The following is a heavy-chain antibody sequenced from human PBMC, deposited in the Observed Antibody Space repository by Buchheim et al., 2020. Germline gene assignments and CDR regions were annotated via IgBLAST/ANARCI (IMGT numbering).Heavy chain of an antibody. Sequence: QVQLVQSGAEVKKPGSSVKVSCKASGGTFSSYTISWVRQAPGQGLEWMGRIIPILGIANYAQKFQGRVTITADKSTSTAYMELSSLRSEDTAVYYCARESGRQWLVRSDWFDPWGQGTL. D-gene: IGHD6-19*01. CDR3: ARESGRQWLVRSDWFDP. J-gene: IGHJ5*02. CDR1: GGTFSSYT. V-gene: IGHV1-69*02. CDR2: IIPILGIA.